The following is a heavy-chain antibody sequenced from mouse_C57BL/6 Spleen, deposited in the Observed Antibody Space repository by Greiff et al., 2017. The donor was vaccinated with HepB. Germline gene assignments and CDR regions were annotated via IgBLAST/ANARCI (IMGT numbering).Heavy chain of an antibody. CDR2: IDPSDSYT. Sequence: QVQLQQPGAELVMPGASVKLSCKASGYTFTSYWMHWVKQRPGQGLEWIGEIDPSDSYTNYNQKFKGKSTLTVDKSSSTAYMQLNSLTSEDSAVYYCAREPYGNFADGGQGTQVTVSA. D-gene: IGHD2-1*01. V-gene: IGHV1-69*01. J-gene: IGHJ3*01. CDR3: AREPYGNFAD. CDR1: GYTFTSYW.